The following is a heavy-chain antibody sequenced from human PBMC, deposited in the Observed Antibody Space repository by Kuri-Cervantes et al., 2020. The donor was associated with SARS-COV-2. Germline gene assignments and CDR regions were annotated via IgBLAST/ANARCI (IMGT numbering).Heavy chain of an antibody. J-gene: IGHJ4*02. CDR1: GGTFSSYA. Sequence: SVKVSCKASGGTFSSYAISWVRQAPGQGLEWMGGIIPKFGTPYYAQKFQGRLSVTMDESTSTAYMGLSSLRSDDTALYYCARVRPSVAADGPLDFWGQGTLVTVSS. CDR2: IIPKFGTP. CDR3: ARVRPSVAADGPLDF. D-gene: IGHD6-13*01. V-gene: IGHV1-69*05.